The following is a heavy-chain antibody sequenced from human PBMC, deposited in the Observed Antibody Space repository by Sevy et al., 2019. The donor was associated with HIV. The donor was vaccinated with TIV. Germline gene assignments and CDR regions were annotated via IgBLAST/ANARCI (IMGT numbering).Heavy chain of an antibody. Sequence: ASVKVSCKASGYTFTSYGISWVRQAPGQGLEWMGWISAYNGNTNYAQKLQGRVTMTTDTSTSTAYMESRSLRSDDTAVYYCARDGFEEGHDSSGYYYDPSDYWGQGTLVTVSS. J-gene: IGHJ4*02. CDR1: GYTFTSYG. CDR3: ARDGFEEGHDSSGYYYDPSDY. CDR2: ISAYNGNT. V-gene: IGHV1-18*01. D-gene: IGHD3-22*01.